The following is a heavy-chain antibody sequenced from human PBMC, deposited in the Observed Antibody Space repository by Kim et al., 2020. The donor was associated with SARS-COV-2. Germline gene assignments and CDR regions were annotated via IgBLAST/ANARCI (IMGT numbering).Heavy chain of an antibody. J-gene: IGHJ4*02. Sequence: DTGKGRLTLTRDNSKNTLYLQMNSLRAEDTAVYYCAKAGSGYDSYFDYWGQGTLVTVSS. CDR3: AKAGSGYDSYFDY. V-gene: IGHV3-33*06. D-gene: IGHD5-12*01.